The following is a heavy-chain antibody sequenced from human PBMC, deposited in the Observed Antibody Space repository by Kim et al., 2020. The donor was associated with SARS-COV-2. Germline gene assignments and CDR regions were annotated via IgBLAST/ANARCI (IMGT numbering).Heavy chain of an antibody. J-gene: IGHJ2*01. V-gene: IGHV5-51*01. CDR3: ARRPSKSYWYFDL. Sequence: YSPSFQGQVTISADKSISTAYLQWSSLKASDTAMYYCARRPSKSYWYFDLWGRGTLVTVSS.